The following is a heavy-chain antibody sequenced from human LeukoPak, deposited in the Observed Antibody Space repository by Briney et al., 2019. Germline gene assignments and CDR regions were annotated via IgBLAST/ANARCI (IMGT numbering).Heavy chain of an antibody. CDR3: ARGGSGTYYHY. D-gene: IGHD1-26*01. J-gene: IGHJ4*02. V-gene: IGHV4-59*02. CDR1: GGSVTSYY. Sequence: KSSETLSLTCTVSGGSVTSYYWSWIRQPPGKGLEWIGYIYYSGSTNYNPSLKGRVTISIDTSNNHFSLKVTSVTAADTAVYYCARGGSGTYYHYWGQGTLVTVSS. CDR2: IYYSGST.